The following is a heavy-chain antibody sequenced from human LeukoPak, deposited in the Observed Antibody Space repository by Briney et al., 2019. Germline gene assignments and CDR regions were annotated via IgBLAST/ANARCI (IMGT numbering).Heavy chain of an antibody. CDR3: ARDEGSVAGSFDY. CDR2: FDPEDGET. V-gene: IGHV1-24*01. CDR1: GYTLTELS. Sequence: ASVKVSCKVSGYTLTELSMHWVRQAPGKGLEWMGGFDPEDGETIYAQKFQGRVTMTRDTSISTAYMELSRLRSDDTAVYYCARDEGSVAGSFDYWGQGTLVTVSS. J-gene: IGHJ4*02. D-gene: IGHD6-19*01.